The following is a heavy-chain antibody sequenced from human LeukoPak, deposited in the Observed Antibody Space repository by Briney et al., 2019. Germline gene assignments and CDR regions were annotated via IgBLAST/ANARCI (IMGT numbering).Heavy chain of an antibody. CDR3: ARHEPSRAGAFDI. V-gene: IGHV4-59*08. CDR1: GGSISGDY. D-gene: IGHD6-6*01. CDR2: IHYSGRT. J-gene: IGHJ3*02. Sequence: SETLSLTCTVSGGSISGDYCSWIRQPPGKGLEWIGYIHYSGRTNYNPSLRSRVTISVDTSKNQFSLKLSSVTAADTAVCYCARHEPSRAGAFDIWGQGTMVAVSS.